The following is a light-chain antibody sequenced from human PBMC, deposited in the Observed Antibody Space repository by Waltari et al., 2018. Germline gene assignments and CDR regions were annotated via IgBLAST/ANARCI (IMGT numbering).Light chain of an antibody. CDR2: DGS. V-gene: IGKV3-11*01. CDR3: QQRSTWPGT. Sequence: EIDLTQSPATLSLTPGERASLYCRANQSVGSYFAWYQQKPGQAPRLLIDDGSNRATDIPARLSASGAGADSTLTVSSLEPEDFAVYFCQQRSTWPGTFGQGTKLEIK. CDR1: QSVGSY. J-gene: IGKJ2*01.